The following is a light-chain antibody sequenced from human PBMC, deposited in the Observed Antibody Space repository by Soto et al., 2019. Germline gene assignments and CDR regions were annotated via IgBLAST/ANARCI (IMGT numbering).Light chain of an antibody. CDR2: AAS. CDR1: QSISTF. CDR3: QQSYTTPRT. J-gene: IGKJ1*01. Sequence: DIQMTQSPSSLSASVGDRVSVTCRASQSISTFLNWYQQRPGEAPKLLIYAASSLQSGVPSRFSGSGSGADFTLTIGSQQPEDLATYYWQQSYTTPRTFGQGTMVEVK. V-gene: IGKV1-39*01.